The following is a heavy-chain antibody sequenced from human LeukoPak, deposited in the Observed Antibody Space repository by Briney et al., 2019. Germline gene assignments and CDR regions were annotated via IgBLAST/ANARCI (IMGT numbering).Heavy chain of an antibody. CDR2: ISSSGSTI. CDR1: GFTFSDYY. D-gene: IGHD6-6*01. CDR3: ARDKNPRYSSSSSDWFDP. V-gene: IGHV3-11*04. Sequence: GGSLRLSCAASGFTFSDYYMSWIRQAPGKGLEWVSYISSSGSTIYYADSVKGRFTISRDNAKNSLYLQMNSLRAEDTAVYYCARDKNPRYSSSSSDWFDPWGQGTLVTVSS. J-gene: IGHJ5*02.